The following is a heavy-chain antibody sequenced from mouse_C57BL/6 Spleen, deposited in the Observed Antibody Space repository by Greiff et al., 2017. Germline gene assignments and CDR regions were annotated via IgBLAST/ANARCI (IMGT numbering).Heavy chain of an antibody. V-gene: IGHV1-31*01. Sequence: VQLKESGPELVKPGASVKISCKASGYSFTGYYMHWVKQSHGNILDWIGYIYPYNGVPSYNQKFKGKATLTVDKSSSTAYMELRSLTSEDSAVYYCAISYSNGGYFDVWGTGTTVTVSS. CDR2: IYPYNGVP. J-gene: IGHJ1*03. D-gene: IGHD2-5*01. CDR1: GYSFTGYY. CDR3: AISYSNGGYFDV.